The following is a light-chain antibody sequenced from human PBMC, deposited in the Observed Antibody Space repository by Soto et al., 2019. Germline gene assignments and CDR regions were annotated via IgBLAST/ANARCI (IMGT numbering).Light chain of an antibody. J-gene: IGKJ5*01. Sequence: EIVLTQSPGTLSLSPGERVTLSCRASQSVNNNFLSWYQQKPGQAPRLPIYAASSGATGIPDRFSGSGSGTDFTLTINRLEPEDFVVYYCQYYGNSRITFGQGTRLEIK. CDR2: AAS. CDR1: QSVNNNF. CDR3: QYYGNSRIT. V-gene: IGKV3-20*01.